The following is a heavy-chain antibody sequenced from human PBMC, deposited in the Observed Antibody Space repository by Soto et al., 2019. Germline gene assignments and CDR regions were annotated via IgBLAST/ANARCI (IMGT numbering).Heavy chain of an antibody. CDR1: EFTFSNYA. CDR2: ISGSAGST. J-gene: IGHJ5*02. Sequence: GGSLRLSCAASEFTFSNYAMSWVRQAPGKGLEWVSTISGSAGSTYYADSVKGRFTISRDNSENTLYLHMNNLKAEDTARYYCAKPWHPDFKWFDPWGQGTLVTVSS. V-gene: IGHV3-23*01. CDR3: AKPWHPDFKWFDP.